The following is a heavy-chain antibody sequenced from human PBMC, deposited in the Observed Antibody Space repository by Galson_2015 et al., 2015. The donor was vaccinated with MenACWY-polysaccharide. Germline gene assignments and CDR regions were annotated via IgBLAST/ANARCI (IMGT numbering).Heavy chain of an antibody. CDR2: ISYDGYNK. V-gene: IGHV3-30*18. CDR3: AKDLSSGQYYGSGSPFDV. D-gene: IGHD3-10*01. J-gene: IGHJ3*01. CDR1: GFSFSSHG. Sequence: SLRLSCAASGFSFSSHGMHWVRQAPGKGLEWVSSISYDGYNKYYVDSVKGRFTISRDNSKNTLYLQMNSLRAEDTAVYYCAKDLSSGQYYGSGSPFDVWGQGTMVTVSS.